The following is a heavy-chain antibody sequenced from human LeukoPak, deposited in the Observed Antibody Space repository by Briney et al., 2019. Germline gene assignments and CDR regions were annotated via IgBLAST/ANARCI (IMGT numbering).Heavy chain of an antibody. CDR3: AHSNTIISSTALDY. CDR2: IYWDDDK. J-gene: IGHJ4*02. CDR1: GFSLSTSGVG. V-gene: IGHV2-5*02. D-gene: IGHD3-9*01. Sequence: SGPTLVKPTQTLTTCTFSGFSLSTSGVGVGWIRQPPGKALEWLALIYWDDDKRYSPSLKSRLTITKDTSKNQVVLTMTNMDPVDTATYYCAHSNTIISSTALDYWGQGTLVTVSS.